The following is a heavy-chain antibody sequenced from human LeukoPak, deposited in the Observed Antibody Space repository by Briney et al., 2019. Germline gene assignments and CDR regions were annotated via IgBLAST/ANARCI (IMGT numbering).Heavy chain of an antibody. Sequence: GGSLRLSCAASGFTFSSYDMNWVRQAPGKGLEWVSSITSSSRYIYYADSMKGRFTISRDNAKNSLYLQMNSLRAEDTAVYYCARILGSNGSGSGYFDYWGQGVLVTVSS. V-gene: IGHV3-21*01. J-gene: IGHJ4*02. CDR2: ITSSSRYI. D-gene: IGHD3-10*01. CDR1: GFTFSSYD. CDR3: ARILGSNGSGSGYFDY.